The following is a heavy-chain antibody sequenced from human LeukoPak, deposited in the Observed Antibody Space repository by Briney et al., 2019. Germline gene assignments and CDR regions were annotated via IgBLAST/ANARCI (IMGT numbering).Heavy chain of an antibody. D-gene: IGHD7-27*01. Sequence: SETLSLTCTVSGGSISSGGYYWSWIRQQPGKGLEWIGYIYYSGSTYYNPSLKSRVTISVDTSKNQFSLKLSSVTAADTAVYYCARGMAATGGIFDYWGQGTLVTVSS. CDR3: ARGMAATGGIFDY. V-gene: IGHV4-31*03. J-gene: IGHJ4*02. CDR1: GGSISSGGYY. CDR2: IYYSGST.